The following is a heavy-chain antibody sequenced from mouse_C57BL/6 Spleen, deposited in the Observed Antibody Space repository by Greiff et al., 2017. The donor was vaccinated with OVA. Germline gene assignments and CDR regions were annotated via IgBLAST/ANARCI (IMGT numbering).Heavy chain of an antibody. J-gene: IGHJ4*01. CDR1: GYSFTGYF. D-gene: IGHD2-5*01. Sequence: EVQLQQSGPELVKPGDSVKISCKASGYSFTGYFMNWVMQSHGKSLEWIGRINPYNGDTFYNQKFKGKATLTVDKSSSTAHMELRSLTSEDSAVYYCARLGSNYLYYYAMDYWGQGTSVTVSS. CDR2: INPYNGDT. CDR3: ARLGSNYLYYYAMDY. V-gene: IGHV1-20*01.